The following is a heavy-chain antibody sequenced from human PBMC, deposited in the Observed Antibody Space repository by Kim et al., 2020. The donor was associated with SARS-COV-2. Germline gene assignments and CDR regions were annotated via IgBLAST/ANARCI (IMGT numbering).Heavy chain of an antibody. D-gene: IGHD3-10*01. Sequence: ASVKVSCKASGYTFTSYAMHWVRQAPGQRLEWMGWINAGNGNTKYSQKFQGRVTITRDTSASTAYMELSSLRSEDTAVYYCARNIAEYYYGSGSYYKPYYYYGMDVWGQGTTVTVSS. V-gene: IGHV1-3*01. CDR3: ARNIAEYYYGSGSYYKPYYYYGMDV. J-gene: IGHJ6*02. CDR1: GYTFTSYA. CDR2: INAGNGNT.